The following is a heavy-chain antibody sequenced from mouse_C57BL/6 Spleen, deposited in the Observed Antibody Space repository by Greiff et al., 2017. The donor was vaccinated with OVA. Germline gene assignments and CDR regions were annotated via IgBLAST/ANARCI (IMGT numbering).Heavy chain of an antibody. Sequence: EVQRVESGGGLVKPGGSLKLSCAASGFTFSSYAMSWVRQTPEKRLEWVATISDGGSYTYYPDNVKGRFTISRDNAKINLYLQMSHLKSEDTAMYYCERDRRGWDYGAYWGQGTLVTVSA. V-gene: IGHV5-4*01. CDR2: ISDGGSYT. J-gene: IGHJ3*01. CDR1: GFTFSSYA. CDR3: ERDRRGWDYGAY. D-gene: IGHD2-4*01.